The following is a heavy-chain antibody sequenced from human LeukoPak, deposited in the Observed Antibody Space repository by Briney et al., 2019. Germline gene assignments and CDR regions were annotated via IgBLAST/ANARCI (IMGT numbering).Heavy chain of an antibody. CDR1: GFTFSSYG. J-gene: IGHJ6*02. CDR2: ISYDGSNK. CDR3: AKDPTTSYDILTGFGSSKPPAYYYYGMDV. D-gene: IGHD3-9*01. Sequence: QTGGSLRLSCAASGFTFSSYGMHWVRQAPGKGLEWVAVISYDGSNKYYADSVKGRFTISRDNSKNTLYLQMNSLRAEDTAVYYCAKDPTTSYDILTGFGSSKPPAYYYYGMDVWGQGTTVTVSS. V-gene: IGHV3-30*18.